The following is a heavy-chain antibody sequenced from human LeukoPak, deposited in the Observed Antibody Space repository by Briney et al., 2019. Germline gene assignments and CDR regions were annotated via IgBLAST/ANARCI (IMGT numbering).Heavy chain of an antibody. V-gene: IGHV3-30-3*01. CDR2: ISYDGSNK. D-gene: IGHD3-22*01. J-gene: IGHJ3*02. CDR3: AREYPYYYDSSGYQGAFDI. CDR1: GFTFSSYA. Sequence: PGGSLRLSCAASGFTFSSYAMHWVRQAPGKGLEWVAVISYDGSNKYYADSVKGRFTISRDNSKNTLYLQMNSLRAEDTAVYYCAREYPYYYDSSGYQGAFDIWGQGTMVTVSS.